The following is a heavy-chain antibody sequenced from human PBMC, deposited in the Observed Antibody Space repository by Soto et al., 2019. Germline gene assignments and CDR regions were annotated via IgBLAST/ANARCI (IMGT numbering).Heavy chain of an antibody. CDR2: ISGHNGNT. J-gene: IGHJ4*02. Sequence: ASVTVSCTASGYSLTSYGISWVRQATGQGPEWMGWISGHNGNTNHPQSLQGRVTMTTDTSRNTAYMELRSLRSDDTAVYYCARHRFNYYDDTVYYYFDYWGQGTLVTVSS. V-gene: IGHV1-18*04. D-gene: IGHD3-22*01. CDR1: GYSLTSYG. CDR3: ARHRFNYYDDTVYYYFDY.